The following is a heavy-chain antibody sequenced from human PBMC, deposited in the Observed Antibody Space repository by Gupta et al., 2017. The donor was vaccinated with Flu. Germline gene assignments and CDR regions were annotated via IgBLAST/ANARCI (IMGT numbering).Heavy chain of an antibody. Sequence: QVTLKESGPVLVKPTETLTLTCTVSGFSLSSARMGVSWIRQPPGKALEWLAHIFSNDEKSYSTSLKSRLTISKDTSKSQVVPTMTNMDPVDTATYYCARIPLILYSGSYLPDYWGQGTLVTVSS. CDR3: ARIPLILYSGSYLPDY. CDR2: IFSNDEK. J-gene: IGHJ4*02. D-gene: IGHD1-26*01. V-gene: IGHV2-26*01. CDR1: GFSLSSARMG.